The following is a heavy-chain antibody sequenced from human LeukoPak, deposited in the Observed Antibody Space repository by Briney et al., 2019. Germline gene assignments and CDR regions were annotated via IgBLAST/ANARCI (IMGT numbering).Heavy chain of an antibody. CDR2: ISYSGT. CDR3: ARRTSNPVGAIDY. D-gene: IGHD1-26*01. J-gene: IGHJ4*02. CDR1: GGSISISNYY. V-gene: IGHV4-39*01. Sequence: PSETLSLTCTVSGGSISISNYYWGWIRQPPGRGLEWIGSISYSGTYYNPSLKSRLTISVDTSKNHFSLNLRSVTAADTAVYYSARRTSNPVGAIDYWGQGTLVTVSS.